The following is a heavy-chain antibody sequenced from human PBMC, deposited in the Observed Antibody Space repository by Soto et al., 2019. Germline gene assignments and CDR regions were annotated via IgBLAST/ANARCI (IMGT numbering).Heavy chain of an antibody. CDR1: GFFFRTYS. CDR2: ISESSRTI. CDR3: ARGLSWRRGPFDF. V-gene: IGHV3-48*02. J-gene: IGHJ4*02. D-gene: IGHD2-15*01. Sequence: EVQLVESGGGFKQPGGSLRLSCAASGFFFRTYSMNWVRQVPGKGLEWILYISESSRTIFYADSVRGRFTVSRDNANSSLYLQMVSLRDEDTAIYYCARGLSWRRGPFDFWGQGTLVTVSS.